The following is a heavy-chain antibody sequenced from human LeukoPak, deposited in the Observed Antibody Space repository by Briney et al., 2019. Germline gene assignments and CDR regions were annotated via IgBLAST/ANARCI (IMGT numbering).Heavy chain of an antibody. J-gene: IGHJ1*01. CDR2: IGGIGGTT. V-gene: IGHV3-23*01. CDR1: RFTLSNYA. CDR3: AEDGGGRLRPEYFQH. D-gene: IGHD1-26*01. Sequence: GRSLRLSCAASRFTLSNYAMSWVRQAPGKRLEWVSGIGGIGGTTYYADSVKGRFTISRDDSKNTLYLQMNSLRAEDTAIYYCAEDGGGRLRPEYFQHWGQGTLVTVSS.